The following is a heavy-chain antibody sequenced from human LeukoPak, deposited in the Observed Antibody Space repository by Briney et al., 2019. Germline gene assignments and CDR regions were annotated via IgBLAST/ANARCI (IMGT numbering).Heavy chain of an antibody. CDR1: GGSISSYY. CDR3: ARGGAQHYYDSSGYYFDY. Sequence: SETPSLTCTVSGGSISSYYWSWIRQPAGKGLEWIGRIYTSGSTNYNPSLKSRVTMSVDTSKNQFSLKLSSVTAADTAVYYCARGGAQHYYDSSGYYFDYWGQGTLVTVSS. V-gene: IGHV4-4*07. D-gene: IGHD3-22*01. J-gene: IGHJ4*02. CDR2: IYTSGST.